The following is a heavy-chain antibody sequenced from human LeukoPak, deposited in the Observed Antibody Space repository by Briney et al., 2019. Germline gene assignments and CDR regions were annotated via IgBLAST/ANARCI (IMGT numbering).Heavy chain of an antibody. J-gene: IGHJ4*02. D-gene: IGHD2-15*01. CDR2: INHSGST. V-gene: IGHV4-34*01. Sequence: SETLSLTCAVYGGSFSGYYWSWIRQPPGKGLEWIGEINHSGSTNYNPSPKSRVTLSVDTSKNQFSLKLSSVTAADTAVYYCAGGGLHLSGSSCYSCLDYWGQGTLVTVSS. CDR1: GGSFSGYY. CDR3: AGGGLHLSGSSCYSCLDY.